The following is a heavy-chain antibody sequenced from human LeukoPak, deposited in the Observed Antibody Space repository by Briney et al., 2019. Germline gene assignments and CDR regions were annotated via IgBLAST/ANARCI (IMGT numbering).Heavy chain of an antibody. V-gene: IGHV3-7*01. CDR1: GFTFSSYW. CDR3: ARGPYPYSSNWYCIDP. Sequence: GGSLRLSCAASGFTFSSYWMSWVRQAPGKGLEWVANIKQDGSEKYYVDSVKGRFTISRDNAKNSLYLQMNSLRAEDTAVYYCARGPYPYSSNWYCIDPWGQGTLVTVSS. D-gene: IGHD6-13*01. CDR2: IKQDGSEK. J-gene: IGHJ5*02.